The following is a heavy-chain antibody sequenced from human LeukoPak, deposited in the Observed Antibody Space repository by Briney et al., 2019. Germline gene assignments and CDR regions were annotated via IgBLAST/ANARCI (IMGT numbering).Heavy chain of an antibody. CDR2: INPSGGST. V-gene: IGHV1-46*01. CDR3: ARGPYYYDSSGYYYVYGMDV. CDR1: GYTFTSYY. Sequence: ASVKVSCKASGYTFTSYYMHWLRQAPGQGLEWMGIINPSGGSTSYAQKFQGRVTMTRDTSTSTVYMELSSLRSEDTAVYYCARGPYYYDSSGYYYVYGMDVWGQGTTVTVSS. D-gene: IGHD3-22*01. J-gene: IGHJ6*02.